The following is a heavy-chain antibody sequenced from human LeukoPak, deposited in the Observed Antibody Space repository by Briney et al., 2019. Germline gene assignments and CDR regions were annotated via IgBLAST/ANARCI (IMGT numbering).Heavy chain of an antibody. Sequence: TGGSLRLSCAASGFTFSNAWMNWVRQAPGKGLEWVGRVKSKSDGGTTDYAAPVKGRFTISRDDSKNTLYLQMNSLKTEDTAVYYCTTQWEYYFDSSGLLIPGRDIWGQGTMVTVSS. V-gene: IGHV3-15*07. J-gene: IGHJ3*02. CDR3: TTQWEYYFDSSGLLIPGRDI. CDR1: GFTFSNAW. CDR2: VKSKSDGGTT. D-gene: IGHD3-22*01.